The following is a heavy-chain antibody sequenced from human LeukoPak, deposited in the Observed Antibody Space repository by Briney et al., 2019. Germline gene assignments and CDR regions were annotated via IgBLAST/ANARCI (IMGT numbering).Heavy chain of an antibody. CDR2: IWYDGSNK. J-gene: IGHJ5*02. CDR1: GFTFSSYG. CDR3: ARDLQATVTPVFEFDP. V-gene: IGHV3-33*01. Sequence: GGSPRLSCAASGFTFSSYGMHWVRQAPGKGLEWVAVIWYDGSNKYYADSVKGRFTISRNNSKNTLYLQMNSLRAEDTAVYYCARDLQATVTPVFEFDPWGQGTLVTVSS. D-gene: IGHD4-11*01.